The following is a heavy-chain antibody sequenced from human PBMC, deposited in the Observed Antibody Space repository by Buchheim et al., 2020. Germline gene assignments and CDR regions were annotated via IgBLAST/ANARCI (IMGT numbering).Heavy chain of an antibody. Sequence: QLQLQESGSGLVKPSQTLSLTCAVSGGSISSGGYSWSWIRQPPGKGLEWIGYIYQSGSTYYNPSLKSRVTISVDSPENQLSLKLSSVTAADTAVYYCARGPNYCSGGSCHGLFDYWGQGTL. J-gene: IGHJ4*02. D-gene: IGHD2-15*01. CDR1: GGSISSGGYS. V-gene: IGHV4-30-2*01. CDR2: IYQSGST. CDR3: ARGPNYCSGGSCHGLFDY.